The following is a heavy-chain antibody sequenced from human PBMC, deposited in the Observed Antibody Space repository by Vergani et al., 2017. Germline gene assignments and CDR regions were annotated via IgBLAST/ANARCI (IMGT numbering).Heavy chain of an antibody. CDR1: GFTFDDYA. J-gene: IGHJ3*02. V-gene: IGHV3-7*01. Sequence: GFTFDDYAMHWVRQAPGKGLEWVANIKQDGSEKYYVDSVKGRFTISRDNAKNSLYLQMNSLRAEDTAVYYCARDLGCGDFWSGYYDAFDIWGQGTMVTVSS. CDR3: ARDLGCGDFWSGYYDAFDI. D-gene: IGHD3-3*01. CDR2: IKQDGSEK.